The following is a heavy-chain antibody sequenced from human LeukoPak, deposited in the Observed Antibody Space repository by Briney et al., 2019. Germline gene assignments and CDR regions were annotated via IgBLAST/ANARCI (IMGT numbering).Heavy chain of an antibody. Sequence: SQTLSLTCAISGDSVSSNSAAWNWIRQSPSRGLEWLGRTYYRSKWYNDYAVSVKSRITINPDTSKNQFSLQLNSVTPEDTAVYYCARDGYSSSWYPVDPNWFDPWGQGTLVTVSS. CDR2: TYYRSKWYN. J-gene: IGHJ5*02. V-gene: IGHV6-1*01. CDR3: ARDGYSSSWYPVDPNWFDP. CDR1: GDSVSSNSAA. D-gene: IGHD6-13*01.